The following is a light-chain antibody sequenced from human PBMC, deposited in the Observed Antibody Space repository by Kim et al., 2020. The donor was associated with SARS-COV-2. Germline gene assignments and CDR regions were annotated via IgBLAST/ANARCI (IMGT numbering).Light chain of an antibody. CDR1: KLGDKY. Sequence: SYELTQPPSVSVSPGQTASITCSGGKLGDKYACWYQQKPGQSPVLVIYQDSKRPSGIPGRFSGSNSGNTATLPISGTQAMDEADYYCQAWDGSTVVFGGGTQLTVL. CDR2: QDS. CDR3: QAWDGSTVV. V-gene: IGLV3-1*01. J-gene: IGLJ2*01.